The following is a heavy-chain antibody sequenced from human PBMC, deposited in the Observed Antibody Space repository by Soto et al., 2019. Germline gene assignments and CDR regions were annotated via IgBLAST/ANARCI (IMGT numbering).Heavy chain of an antibody. CDR2: IYYSGST. Sequence: PSETLSLTCTFSGGSIRSGGYYLSWIRQHPGKGLEWIGYIYYSGSTYYNPSLKSRVTISVDTSKNQFSLKLSSVTAADTAVYYCARNNWNPSFTDVWGQGTTVTVSS. D-gene: IGHD1-20*01. CDR3: ARNNWNPSFTDV. V-gene: IGHV4-31*03. J-gene: IGHJ6*02. CDR1: GGSIRSGGYY.